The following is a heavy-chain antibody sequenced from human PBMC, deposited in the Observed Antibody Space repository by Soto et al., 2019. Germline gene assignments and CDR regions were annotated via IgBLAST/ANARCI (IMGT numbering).Heavy chain of an antibody. CDR1: GYRFTSYG. V-gene: IGHV1-18*01. J-gene: IGHJ6*02. CDR2: INAYNGNT. D-gene: IGHD3-16*01. Sequence: QVQLVQSGAEVKNPGASVKVSCKASGYRFTSYGIGWVRQAPGQGLEWMGWINAYNGNTNYAQNLQGRVTLTTDTSTSTAYMELRSLRSTDTAVYYCAMVDVYVTPSPPDVLGQGTTVTVSS. CDR3: AMVDVYVTPSPPDV.